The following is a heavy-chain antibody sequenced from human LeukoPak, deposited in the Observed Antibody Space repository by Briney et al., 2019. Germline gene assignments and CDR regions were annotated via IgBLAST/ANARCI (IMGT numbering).Heavy chain of an antibody. CDR1: GFTFSSYW. CDR3: ARDFYPRTDYSNYEAP. D-gene: IGHD4-11*01. CDR2: IKQDGSEK. Sequence: GGSLRLSCAASGFTFSSYWMSWVRQAPGKGLEWVANIKQDGSEKYYVDSVKGRFTISRDNAKNSLYLQMNSLRAEDTAVYYCARDFYPRTDYSNYEAPWGQGTLVTVSS. V-gene: IGHV3-7*01. J-gene: IGHJ5*02.